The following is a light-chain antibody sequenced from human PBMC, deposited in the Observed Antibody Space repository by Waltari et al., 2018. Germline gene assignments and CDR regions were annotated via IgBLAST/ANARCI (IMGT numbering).Light chain of an antibody. CDR1: QRISPW. V-gene: IGKV1-5*03. Sequence: DIQMTQSPSTLSASVGDRVTITCRASQRISPWLAWFQQKPGKVPKLLIYKESILQSGVPSRFSGSGAGTEYTLTISSLQPDDLATYYCQDYNTYTFGQGTKVGIK. J-gene: IGKJ1*01. CDR2: KES. CDR3: QDYNTYT.